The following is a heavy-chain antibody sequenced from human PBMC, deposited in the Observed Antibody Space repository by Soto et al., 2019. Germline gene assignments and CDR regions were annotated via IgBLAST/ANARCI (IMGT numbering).Heavy chain of an antibody. CDR3: ARHVMYYYDSSGYYRGSFDY. Sequence: PSETLSLTCTVSGGSISSSSYYWGWIRQPPGKGLEWIGSIYYSGSTYYNPSLKSRVTISVDTSKNQFSLKLSSVTAADTAVYYCARHVMYYYDSSGYYRGSFDYWGQGTLVTVSS. V-gene: IGHV4-39*01. D-gene: IGHD3-22*01. CDR2: IYYSGST. CDR1: GGSISSSSYY. J-gene: IGHJ4*02.